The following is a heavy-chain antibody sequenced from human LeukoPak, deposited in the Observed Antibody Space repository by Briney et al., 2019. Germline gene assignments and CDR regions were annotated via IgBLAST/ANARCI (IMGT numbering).Heavy chain of an antibody. CDR2: ISSSSSTI. CDR1: GFTFSSYS. V-gene: IGHV3-48*01. D-gene: IGHD3-9*01. CDR3: ARDTYYDILTGPSRLDV. Sequence: GGSLRLSCAASGFTFSSYSMNWVRQAPGKGLEWVSYISSSSSTIYYADSVKGRFTISRDNAKNSLYLQMNSLRAEDTAVYYCARDTYYDILTGPSRLDVWGKGTTVTVSS. J-gene: IGHJ6*04.